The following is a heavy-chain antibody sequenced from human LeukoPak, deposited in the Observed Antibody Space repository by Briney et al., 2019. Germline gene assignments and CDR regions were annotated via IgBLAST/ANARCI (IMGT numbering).Heavy chain of an antibody. CDR2: IYYSGST. V-gene: IGHV4-39*07. J-gene: IGHJ6*03. D-gene: IGHD3-10*01. Sequence: PSETLSLTCTVSGGSISSSSYYWGWIRQPPGKGLEWIGSIYYSGSTYYNPSLKSRVTISVDTSKNQFSLKLSSVTAADTAVYYCARMVRGVEYYYYYYMDVWGKGTTVTISS. CDR1: GGSISSSSYY. CDR3: ARMVRGVEYYYYYYMDV.